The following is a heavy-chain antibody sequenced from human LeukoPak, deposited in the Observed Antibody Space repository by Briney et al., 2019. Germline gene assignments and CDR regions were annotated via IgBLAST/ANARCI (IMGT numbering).Heavy chain of an antibody. V-gene: IGHV3-21*01. CDR2: ISSSSSYI. Sequence: GGSLRLSCAASGFTFSSYSMSWVRQAPGKGLEWVSSISSSSSYIYYADSVKGRFTISRDNAKSSLYLQMNSLRAEDTAVYYWARGGGGSHYWGQGTLVTVSS. J-gene: IGHJ4*02. D-gene: IGHD2-15*01. CDR1: GFTFSSYS. CDR3: ARGGGGSHY.